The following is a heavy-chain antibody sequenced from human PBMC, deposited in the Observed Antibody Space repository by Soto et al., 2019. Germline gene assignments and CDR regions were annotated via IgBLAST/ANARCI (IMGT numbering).Heavy chain of an antibody. CDR3: ATGGPAPPYCSGGSCYHRMFDY. D-gene: IGHD2-15*01. Sequence: QVQLVQSGAEVKKPGASVKVSCKVSGYTLTELSMHWVRQAPGKGLEWMGGFDPEDGETIYAQKFQGRVTMTEDTSTDTAYMELSSLRSEDTAVYYCATGGPAPPYCSGGSCYHRMFDYWGQGTLVTVSS. CDR1: GYTLTELS. J-gene: IGHJ4*02. CDR2: FDPEDGET. V-gene: IGHV1-24*01.